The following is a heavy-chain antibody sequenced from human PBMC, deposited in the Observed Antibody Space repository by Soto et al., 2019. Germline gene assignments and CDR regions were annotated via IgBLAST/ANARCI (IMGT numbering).Heavy chain of an antibody. CDR1: GFTVSSNY. CDR2: IYSGGST. D-gene: IGHD5-12*01. J-gene: IGHJ6*02. CDR3: ARDNPQYNGMDV. Sequence: GGSLRLSCAASGFTVSSNYMSWVRQAPGKGLEWVSVIYSGGSTYYADSVKGRFTISRDNSKNTLYLQMNSLRAEDTAVYYCARDNPQYNGMDVWGQGTTVTVSS. V-gene: IGHV3-53*01.